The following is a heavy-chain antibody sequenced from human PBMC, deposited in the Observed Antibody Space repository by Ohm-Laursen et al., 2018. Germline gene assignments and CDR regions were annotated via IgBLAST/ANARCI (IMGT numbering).Heavy chain of an antibody. D-gene: IGHD2-15*01. CDR3: AREYSDDGGYRYDAFDV. J-gene: IGHJ3*01. V-gene: IGHV4-34*01. CDR1: SGSFGPYY. Sequence: PSDTLSLTCALYSGSFGPYYWSWIRQPPGKGLEWIGEINHRGNTNYSPSLKSRVTMSVDTSRNHFSLELTSVTAADTAVYYCAREYSDDGGYRYDAFDVWGHGTVVTVSS. CDR2: INHRGNT.